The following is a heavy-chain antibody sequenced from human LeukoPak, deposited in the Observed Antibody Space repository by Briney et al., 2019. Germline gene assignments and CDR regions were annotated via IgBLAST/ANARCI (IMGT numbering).Heavy chain of an antibody. V-gene: IGHV1-8*01. Sequence: ASVKVSCKASGYTFTSYDINWVRQASGQGLEWMEWMNPNSGNTGYAQKFQGRVTMTRSTSISTAYMELSSLRSEGTAVYYCARGPIFGSGSYFDDWGQGTLVTVSS. CDR3: ARGPIFGSGSYFDD. CDR2: MNPNSGNT. D-gene: IGHD3-10*01. CDR1: GYTFTSYD. J-gene: IGHJ4*02.